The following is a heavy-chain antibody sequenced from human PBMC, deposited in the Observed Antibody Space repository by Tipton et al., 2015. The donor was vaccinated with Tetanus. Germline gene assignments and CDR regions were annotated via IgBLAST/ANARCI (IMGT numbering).Heavy chain of an antibody. CDR2: ISSSGSTI. J-gene: IGHJ2*01. CDR3: ARVWGRGQLVTKPNWYFDL. V-gene: IGHV3-11*01. CDR1: GFTFSDYY. D-gene: IGHD6-6*01. Sequence: SLRLSCAASGFTFSDYYMSWIRQAPGKGLEWASYISSSGSTIYYADSVKGRCTISRDNAKNSLSLQVNSLRAEDTAVYYCARVWGRGQLVTKPNWYFDLWGRGTLVTVSS.